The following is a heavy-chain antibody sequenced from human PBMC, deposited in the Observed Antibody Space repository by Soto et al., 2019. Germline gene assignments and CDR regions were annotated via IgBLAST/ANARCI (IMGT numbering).Heavy chain of an antibody. CDR1: GFNFSNYA. CDR2: ISGSGGST. D-gene: IGHD3-3*01. Sequence: EVQVSESGGGLVQPGGSLRLSCAGSGFNFSNYAMNWVRQTPGKGLEWVSAISGSGGSTKHADSVTGRSIISRDNSMNTLYLQLNSPRADDTAIYYCAKSDASTIFGVVRYGMAVWGLVTTCIVAS. CDR3: AKSDASTIFGVVRYGMAV. V-gene: IGHV3-23*01. J-gene: IGHJ6*02.